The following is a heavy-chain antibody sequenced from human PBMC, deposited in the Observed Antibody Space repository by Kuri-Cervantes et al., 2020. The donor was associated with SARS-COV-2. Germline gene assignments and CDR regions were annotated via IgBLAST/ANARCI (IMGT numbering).Heavy chain of an antibody. CDR3: ARDRGDYVFYFDY. J-gene: IGHJ4*02. Sequence: SETLSLTCAVYGGSFGGYYWSWIRQPPGKGLEWIGEINHNGSTNYNPSLKSRVTISVDTSKNQFSLKLSSVTAADTAVYYCARDRGDYVFYFDYWGQGTLVTVSS. D-gene: IGHD4-17*01. CDR1: GGSFGGYY. V-gene: IGHV4-34*01. CDR2: INHNGST.